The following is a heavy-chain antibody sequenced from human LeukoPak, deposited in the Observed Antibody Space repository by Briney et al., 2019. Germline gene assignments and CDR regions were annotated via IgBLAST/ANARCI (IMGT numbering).Heavy chain of an antibody. Sequence: SETLSLTCAVSGCSISSYYLSWIRQPPGKGLEWIGHIYGSGSTNYNPSLKSRVTLSVDTSKNQFSLKLSSVTAADTAVYYCAKEGTSGTHLNWFDPWGQGTLVTVSS. CDR1: GCSISSYY. D-gene: IGHD1-1*01. CDR2: IYGSGST. CDR3: AKEGTSGTHLNWFDP. V-gene: IGHV4-59*01. J-gene: IGHJ5*02.